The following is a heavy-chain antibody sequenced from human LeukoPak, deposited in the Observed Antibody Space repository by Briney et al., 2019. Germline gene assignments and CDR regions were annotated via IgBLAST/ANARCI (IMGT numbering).Heavy chain of an antibody. CDR3: ARDRYCSGGSCYGDAFDL. V-gene: IGHV3-23*03. CDR1: GFTFSNYA. Sequence: PGGSLRLSCAGSGFTFSNYAMSWVRQAPRKGLEWVSIMYSGGSTDYADSVKGRFIISRDHSKNTLYLQMNSLRAEDTAIYYCARDRYCSGGSCYGDAFDLWGQGTMVTVSS. CDR2: MYSGGST. J-gene: IGHJ3*01. D-gene: IGHD2-15*01.